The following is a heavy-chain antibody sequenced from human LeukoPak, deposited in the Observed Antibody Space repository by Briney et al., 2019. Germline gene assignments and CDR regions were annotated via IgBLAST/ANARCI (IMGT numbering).Heavy chain of an antibody. V-gene: IGHV3-48*03. CDR1: GFTFSSYE. D-gene: IGHD3-10*01. J-gene: IGHJ6*04. Sequence: GGSLRLSCAASGFTFSSYEMNWVRQAPGKGLEWVSYISSSGSTIYYADSVKGRFTISRDNAKNALYLQINSLKAADTAFYYCAKVYYGSGSYWYYYYGMDVWGKGTTVTVSS. CDR3: AKVYYGSGSYWYYYYGMDV. CDR2: ISSSGSTI.